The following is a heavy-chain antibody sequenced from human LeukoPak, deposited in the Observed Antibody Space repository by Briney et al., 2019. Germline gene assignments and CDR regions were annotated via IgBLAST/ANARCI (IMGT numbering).Heavy chain of an antibody. CDR3: ARDYIAGYYYYYYGMDV. V-gene: IGHV3-21*01. Sequence: PGGSLRLSCAASGFTFSSYSMNWVRQAPGKGLEWVSSISSSSSYIYYADSVKGRFTMSRDNAKNSLYLQMNSLRAEDTAVYYCARDYIAGYYYYYYGMDVWGQGTTVTVSS. CDR2: ISSSSSYI. D-gene: IGHD2-21*01. CDR1: GFTFSSYS. J-gene: IGHJ6*02.